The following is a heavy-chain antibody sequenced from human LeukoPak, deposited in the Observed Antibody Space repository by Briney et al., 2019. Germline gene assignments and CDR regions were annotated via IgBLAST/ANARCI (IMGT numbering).Heavy chain of an antibody. J-gene: IGHJ3*02. Sequence: GGTLRLSCAASGFTFSSYGMSWVRQAPGKGLEWVSAISGSGGSTYYADSVKGRFTISRDNSKNTLYLQMNSLRAEDTAVYYCAKSRYSSSWPRDAFDIWGQGTMVTVSS. CDR1: GFTFSSYG. V-gene: IGHV3-23*01. CDR3: AKSRYSSSWPRDAFDI. D-gene: IGHD6-13*01. CDR2: ISGSGGST.